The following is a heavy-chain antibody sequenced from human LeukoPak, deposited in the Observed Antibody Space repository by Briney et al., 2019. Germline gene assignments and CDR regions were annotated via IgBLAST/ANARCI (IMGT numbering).Heavy chain of an antibody. D-gene: IGHD6-19*01. V-gene: IGHV4-34*01. Sequence: PSETLSLTCAVYGGSFSGYYWGWIRQPPGKGLEWIGEINHSGSTNYNPSLKSRVTISVDTSKNQFSLKLSSVTAADTAVYYCARQGARSSGWYGVAYWGQGTLVTVSS. CDR1: GGSFSGYY. J-gene: IGHJ4*02. CDR2: INHSGST. CDR3: ARQGARSSGWYGVAY.